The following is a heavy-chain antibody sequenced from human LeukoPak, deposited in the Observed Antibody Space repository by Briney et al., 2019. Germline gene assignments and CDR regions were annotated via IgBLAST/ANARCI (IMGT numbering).Heavy chain of an antibody. J-gene: IGHJ4*02. Sequence: SVKVSCKASGGTFSSYAISWVRQAPGQGLEWMGRIIPILGIANYAQKFQGRVTITADKSTSTAYMELSSLRSEDTAVYYCARVSWGITVGATYNDYWGQGTLVTVSS. CDR1: GGTFSSYA. V-gene: IGHV1-69*04. D-gene: IGHD1-26*01. CDR3: ARVSWGITVGATYNDY. CDR2: IIPILGIA.